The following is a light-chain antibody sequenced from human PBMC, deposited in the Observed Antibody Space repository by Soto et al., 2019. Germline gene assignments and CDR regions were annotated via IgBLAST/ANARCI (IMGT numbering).Light chain of an antibody. CDR3: QQYNNWPPIT. V-gene: IGKV3-15*01. CDR1: QSFSSTY. J-gene: IGKJ5*01. Sequence: EIVLTQSPGTLSLSPGERATLSCMASQSFSSTYLAWYQQRPGQAPRLLIYGASTRATGIPARFSGSGSGTEFTLTISSLQSEDFAVYYCQQYNNWPPITFGQGTRLEIK. CDR2: GAS.